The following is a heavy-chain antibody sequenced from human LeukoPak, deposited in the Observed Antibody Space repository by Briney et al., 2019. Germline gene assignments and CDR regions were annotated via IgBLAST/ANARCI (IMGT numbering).Heavy chain of an antibody. CDR2: IYSGGST. V-gene: IGHV3-53*01. CDR3: ASGGKYCTGGACYGD. D-gene: IGHD2-8*02. Sequence: PGGSLRLSCAASGFIVSSDYISWVRQTPGKGLEWVSVIYSGGSTFYADSVKGRFTISRDNSKNTVYLQMNSLRDEDTAVYYCASGGKYCTGGACYGDWGQGTLVTVSS. J-gene: IGHJ4*02. CDR1: GFIVSSDY.